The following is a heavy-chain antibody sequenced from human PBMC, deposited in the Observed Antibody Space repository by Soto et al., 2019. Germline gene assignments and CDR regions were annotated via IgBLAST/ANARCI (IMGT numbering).Heavy chain of an antibody. D-gene: IGHD6-13*01. V-gene: IGHV4-39*01. CDR3: VSGYSSGWYLSYYGMDV. Sequence: SETLSLTCTVSGGSISSSSYYWGWIRQPPGKGLEWIGSIYYSGSTYYNPSLKSRVTISVDTSKNQFSLKLSSVTAADTAVYYSVSGYSSGWYLSYYGMDVWGQGTTVTVSS. CDR1: GGSISSSSYY. J-gene: IGHJ6*02. CDR2: IYYSGST.